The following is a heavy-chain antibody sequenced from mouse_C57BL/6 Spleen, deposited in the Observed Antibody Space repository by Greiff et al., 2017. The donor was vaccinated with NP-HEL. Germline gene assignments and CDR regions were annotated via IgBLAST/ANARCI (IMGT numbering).Heavy chain of an antibody. Sequence: VQLQQSGAELVRPGASVTLSCKASGYTFTDYGMHWVKQTPVHGLEWIGAIDPETGGTAYNQKFKGKAILTADKSSSTAYMELRSLTSEDSAVYYCTRKGLRHFDYWGQGTTLTVSS. V-gene: IGHV1-15*01. CDR2: IDPETGGT. J-gene: IGHJ2*01. CDR1: GYTFTDYG. D-gene: IGHD1-2*01. CDR3: TRKGLRHFDY.